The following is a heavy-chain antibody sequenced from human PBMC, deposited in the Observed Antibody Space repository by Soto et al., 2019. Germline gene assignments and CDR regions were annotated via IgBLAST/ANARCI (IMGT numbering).Heavy chain of an antibody. J-gene: IGHJ4*02. D-gene: IGHD1-1*01. CDR3: ARGRYGDY. CDR1: GYTFTSYG. Sequence: QVHLVQSGAEVKKPGASVKVSCKGSGYTFTSYGITWVRQAPGQGLEWMGWISAHNGNTDYAQKLQGRVTVTRDTSTSTGYMELRSLRYDDTAVYYCARGRYGDYWGQGALVTVSS. V-gene: IGHV1-18*01. CDR2: ISAHNGNT.